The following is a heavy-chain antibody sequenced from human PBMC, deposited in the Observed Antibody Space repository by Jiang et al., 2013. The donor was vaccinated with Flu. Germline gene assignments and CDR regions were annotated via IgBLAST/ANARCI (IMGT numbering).Heavy chain of an antibody. D-gene: IGHD3-3*01. V-gene: IGHV4-39*01. CDR3: ARLTPPVTIFGVVISENWFDP. CDR2: IYYSGST. CDR1: GGSISSSSYY. Sequence: LLKPSETLSLTCTVSGGSISSSSYYWGWIRQPPGKGLEWIGSIYYSGSTYYNPSLKSRVTISVDTSKNQFSLKLSSVTAADTAVYYCARLTPPVTIFGVVISENWFDPWGQGTLVTVSS. J-gene: IGHJ5*02.